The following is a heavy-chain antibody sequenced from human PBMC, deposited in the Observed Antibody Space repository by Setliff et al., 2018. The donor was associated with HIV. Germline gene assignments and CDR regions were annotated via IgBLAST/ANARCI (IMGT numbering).Heavy chain of an antibody. CDR1: GYSFTSYW. D-gene: IGHD6-19*01. J-gene: IGHJ4*02. CDR2: IYPGDSDT. Sequence: GESLKISCKGSGYSFTSYWIGWVRQMPGKGLEWMGIIYPGDSDTRYSPSSQGQVTISADKSISTAYLQWSSLKASDTAMYYCARRFAIAVAGNYSDYWGQGTLVTVPQ. V-gene: IGHV5-51*01. CDR3: ARRFAIAVAGNYSDY.